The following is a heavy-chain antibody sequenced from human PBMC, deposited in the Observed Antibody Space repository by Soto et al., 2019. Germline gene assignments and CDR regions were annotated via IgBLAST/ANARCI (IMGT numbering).Heavy chain of an antibody. CDR1: GFTLSSYA. CDR2: ISGSGGST. CDR3: ANDLGGGFGELLA. J-gene: IGHJ4*02. V-gene: IGHV3-23*01. D-gene: IGHD3-10*01. Sequence: EVQLLESGGGLVQPGGSLRLSCAASGFTLSSYAMSWVRQAPGKGLEWVSVISGSGGSTFYADSVKGRFTISRDNSKHTRYLKMSSLPTEDTDIHYCANDLGGGFGELLAWGQGTLVIVSS.